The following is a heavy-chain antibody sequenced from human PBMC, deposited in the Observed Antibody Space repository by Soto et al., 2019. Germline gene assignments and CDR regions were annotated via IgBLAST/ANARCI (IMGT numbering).Heavy chain of an antibody. J-gene: IGHJ1*01. V-gene: IGHV3-23*01. CDR3: AKTRAPGIAVAGTIEYFQH. CDR2: ISGSGGST. D-gene: IGHD6-19*01. Sequence: GGSLRLSCAASGFTFSSYAMSWVRQAPGKGLEWVSAISGSGGSTYYADSVKGRFTISRDNSKNTLYLQMNSLRAEDTAVYYCAKTRAPGIAVAGTIEYFQHWGQGTLVTVSS. CDR1: GFTFSSYA.